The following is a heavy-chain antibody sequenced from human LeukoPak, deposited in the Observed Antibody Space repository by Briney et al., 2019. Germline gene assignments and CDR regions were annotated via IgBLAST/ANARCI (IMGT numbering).Heavy chain of an antibody. D-gene: IGHD3-16*01. CDR1: GGSISSYY. CDR2: INHSGST. CDR3: ARRFGSYLYYMDV. Sequence: KPSETLSLTCTVSGGSISSYYWSWIRQPPGKGLEWIGEINHSGSTNYNPSLKSRVTISVDTSKNQFSLKLSSVTAADTAVYYCARRFGSYLYYMDVWGKGTTVTISS. V-gene: IGHV4-34*01. J-gene: IGHJ6*03.